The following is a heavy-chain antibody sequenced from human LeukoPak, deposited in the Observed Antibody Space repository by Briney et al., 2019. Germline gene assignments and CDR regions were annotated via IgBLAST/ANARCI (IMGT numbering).Heavy chain of an antibody. CDR2: ISNSGRTT. Sequence: GGSLRLSCAASRLIFNNSTMSWVRQAPGKGLEWVSIISNSGRTTYYADSVKGRFTISRDNSKSTLYLQMNSVSADDTAVYYCAKGGRLTAGFDPWGQGTLVTVSS. CDR3: AKGGRLTAGFDP. CDR1: RLIFNNST. V-gene: IGHV3-23*01. D-gene: IGHD2-2*01. J-gene: IGHJ5*02.